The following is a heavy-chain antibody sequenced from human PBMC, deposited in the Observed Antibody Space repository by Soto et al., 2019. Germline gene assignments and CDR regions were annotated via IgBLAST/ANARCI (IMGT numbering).Heavy chain of an antibody. J-gene: IGHJ5*02. CDR2: ITASGGST. Sequence: GGSLRLSCAASGFTFSSYPMSWVRQAPGKGLEWVSTITASGGSTYYTDSVKGRFTISRDNSRSTLFLQMDSLRAEDAAVYYCAKDSDSGTYLNWFDPWGQGTPVTVSS. D-gene: IGHD1-26*01. CDR1: GFTFSSYP. V-gene: IGHV3-23*01. CDR3: AKDSDSGTYLNWFDP.